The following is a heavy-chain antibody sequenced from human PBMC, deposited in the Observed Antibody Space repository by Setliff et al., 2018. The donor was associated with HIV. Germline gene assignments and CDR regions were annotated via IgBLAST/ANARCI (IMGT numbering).Heavy chain of an antibody. CDR1: GGSISSYY. D-gene: IGHD4-4*01. CDR2: VYYSGST. Sequence: SETLSLTCTVSGGSISSYYWSWIRQPPGKGLEWIGYVYYSGSTNYNPSLKSRVTISVDTSKHQFPLKLSSVTAADTAVYYCARTLPHYTNLFDYWGQGTLVTVSS. V-gene: IGHV4-59*01. J-gene: IGHJ4*02. CDR3: ARTLPHYTNLFDY.